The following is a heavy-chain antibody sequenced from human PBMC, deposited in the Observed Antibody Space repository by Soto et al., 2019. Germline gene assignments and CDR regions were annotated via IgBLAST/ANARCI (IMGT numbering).Heavy chain of an antibody. CDR3: ARRGGYYDILRSVYFDL. CDR1: GGSISSYY. Sequence: QVQLQESGPGLVKPSETLSLTCTVSGGSISSYYWSWIRQPPGKGLEWIGYIYYSGSTNYNPSLKSRVTISVDTSKNQFSLKLSSVTAADTAVYYCARRGGYYDILRSVYFDLWGRGTLVTVSS. D-gene: IGHD3-9*01. CDR2: IYYSGST. J-gene: IGHJ2*01. V-gene: IGHV4-59*01.